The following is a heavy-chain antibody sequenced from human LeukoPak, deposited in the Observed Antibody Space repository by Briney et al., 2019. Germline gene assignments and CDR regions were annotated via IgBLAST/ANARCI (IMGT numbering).Heavy chain of an antibody. V-gene: IGHV3-23*01. J-gene: IGHJ4*02. CDR1: GFMFISYA. Sequence: GGSLRLSRAASGFMFISYAMSGVRQAPGKGLEWVAAICGGGTTTYYADSVKGRFTISRDTSKKTLYLEMNSLRAEDTAIYYCAKELVAAAGLYFDYWGQGTLVTVSS. CDR3: AKELVAAAGLYFDY. D-gene: IGHD6-13*01. CDR2: ICGGGTTT.